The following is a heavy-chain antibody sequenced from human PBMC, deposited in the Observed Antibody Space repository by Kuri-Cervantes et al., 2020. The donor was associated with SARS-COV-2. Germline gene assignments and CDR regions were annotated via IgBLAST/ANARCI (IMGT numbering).Heavy chain of an antibody. V-gene: IGHV4-34*01. J-gene: IGHJ4*02. CDR1: GGSFSGYY. CDR2: INHSGST. Sequence: SQTLSLTCAVYGGSFSGYYWSWIRQPPGKGLEWIGEINHSGSTYYNPSLKSRVTISVDTSENQFSLKLSSVTAADTAVYYCARRYYYDSSAGYYFDYWGQGTLVTVSS. D-gene: IGHD3-22*01. CDR3: ARRYYYDSSAGYYFDY.